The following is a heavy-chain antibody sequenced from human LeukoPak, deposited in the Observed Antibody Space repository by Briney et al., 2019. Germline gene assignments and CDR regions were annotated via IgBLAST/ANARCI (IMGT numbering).Heavy chain of an antibody. Sequence: ASVKVSCKASGYTFTSSAMNWVRQAPGQGLEFMGWTNTNTRNPTYAQGFTGRFVFSLDTSVSTAYLQISSLKAEDTAIYYCARDEGITKPFVDWGQGTLVTISS. CDR2: TNTNTRNP. CDR3: ARDEGITKPFVD. J-gene: IGHJ4*02. V-gene: IGHV7-4-1*02. CDR1: GYTFTSSA. D-gene: IGHD1-14*01.